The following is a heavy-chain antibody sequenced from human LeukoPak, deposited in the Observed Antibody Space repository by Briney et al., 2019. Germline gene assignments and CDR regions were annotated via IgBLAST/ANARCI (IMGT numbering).Heavy chain of an antibody. CDR1: GDTLSSSD. J-gene: IGHJ6*03. Sequence: SVKVSCKVSGDTLSSSDISWVRQAPGQGLEWMGGVSPLFGTTNYAQKFQGRVTITTDESTSTAYMELTSLPSEDTAVHYCARSVVPAVYGGPHHYYLDVWGKGPTVTVSS. CDR2: VSPLFGTT. CDR3: ARSVVPAVYGGPHHYYLDV. D-gene: IGHD2-2*01. V-gene: IGHV1-69*05.